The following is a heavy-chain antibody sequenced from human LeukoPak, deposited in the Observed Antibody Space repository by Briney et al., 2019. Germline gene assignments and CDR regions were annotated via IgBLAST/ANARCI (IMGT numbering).Heavy chain of an antibody. CDR2: INPNSGGT. CDR3: ARPAVAGPVNWFDP. V-gene: IGHV1-2*02. D-gene: IGHD6-19*01. J-gene: IGHJ5*02. CDR1: GYTFTGYY. Sequence: ASVKVSCKASGYTFTGYYMHWVRQAPGQGLEWMGWINPNSGGTNYAQKFQGRVTMTRDTSISTAHMELSRLRSDDTAVYYCARPAVAGPVNWFDPWGQEPWSPSPQ.